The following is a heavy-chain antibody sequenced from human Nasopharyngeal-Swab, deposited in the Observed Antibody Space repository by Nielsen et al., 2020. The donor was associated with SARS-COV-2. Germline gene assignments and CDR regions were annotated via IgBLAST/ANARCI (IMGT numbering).Heavy chain of an antibody. V-gene: IGHV3-23*01. CDR3: AKAPAAYYDILIGYYYYGMDV. Sequence: GGSLRLSCAASGFTFSSYSMNWVRQAPGKGLEWVSAISGSGGSTYYADPVKGRFTISRDNSKNTLYLQMNSLRAEDTAVYYCAKAPAAYYDILIGYYYYGMDVWGQGTTVTVSS. CDR2: ISGSGGST. J-gene: IGHJ6*02. D-gene: IGHD3-9*01. CDR1: GFTFSSYS.